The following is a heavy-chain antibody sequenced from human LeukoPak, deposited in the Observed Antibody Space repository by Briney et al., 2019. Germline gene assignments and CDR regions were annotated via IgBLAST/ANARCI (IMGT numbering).Heavy chain of an antibody. D-gene: IGHD2-2*01. CDR2: ISWNSGSI. Sequence: GGSLRLSCAASGFTFDDYAMHWVRQAPGKGLEWVSGISWNSGSIGYADSVKGRFTISRDNAKNSLYLQMNSLRAEDTAVYYCARGGSSTSLNYWGQGTLVTVSS. J-gene: IGHJ4*02. CDR1: GFTFDDYA. CDR3: ARGGSSTSLNY. V-gene: IGHV3-9*01.